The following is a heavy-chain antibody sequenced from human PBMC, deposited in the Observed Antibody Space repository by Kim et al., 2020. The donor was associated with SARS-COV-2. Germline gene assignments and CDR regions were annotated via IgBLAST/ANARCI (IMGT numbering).Heavy chain of an antibody. V-gene: IGHV3-23*01. Sequence: GGSLRLSCAASGFTFSSYAMSWVRQAPGKGLEWVSAISGSGGSTYYADSVKGRFTISRDNSKNTLYLQMNSLRAEDTAVYYCAKVLDDSSGYYLDYWGQGTLVTVSS. CDR2: ISGSGGST. D-gene: IGHD3-22*01. CDR1: GFTFSSYA. J-gene: IGHJ4*02. CDR3: AKVLDDSSGYYLDY.